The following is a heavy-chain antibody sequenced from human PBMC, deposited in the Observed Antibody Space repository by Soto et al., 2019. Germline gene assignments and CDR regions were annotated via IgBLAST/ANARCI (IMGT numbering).Heavy chain of an antibody. J-gene: IGHJ6*02. Sequence: GESLKISCKGSGYSFTSYWISWVRQMPGKGLEWMGIIYPGDSDTRYSPSFQGQVTISADKSISTAYLQWSSLKASDTAMYYCATSEYCSGGSCYHTPYGMDVWGQGTTVTVSS. CDR3: ATSEYCSGGSCYHTPYGMDV. CDR2: IYPGDSDT. CDR1: GYSFTSYW. V-gene: IGHV5-51*01. D-gene: IGHD2-15*01.